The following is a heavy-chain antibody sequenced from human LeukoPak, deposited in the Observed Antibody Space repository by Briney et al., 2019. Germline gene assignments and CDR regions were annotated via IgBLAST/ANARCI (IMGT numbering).Heavy chain of an antibody. Sequence: SETLSLTCAVYGGSFSGYYWTWIRQPAGKGLEWIGRIYTSGKTNYNPSLKSRVIISLDTSKNQFSLKLSSVTAADTAVYYCARAFLSGFSADAFDIWGQGTMVTVSS. J-gene: IGHJ3*02. CDR1: GGSFSGYY. CDR2: IYTSGKT. V-gene: IGHV4-59*10. CDR3: ARAFLSGFSADAFDI. D-gene: IGHD3-3*01.